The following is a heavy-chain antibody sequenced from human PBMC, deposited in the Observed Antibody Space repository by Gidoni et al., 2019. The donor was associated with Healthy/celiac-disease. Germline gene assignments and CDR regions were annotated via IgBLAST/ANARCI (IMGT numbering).Heavy chain of an antibody. CDR2: IYYSGST. CDR1: GGSISSSSYY. J-gene: IGHJ4*02. CDR3: ARAGRAAQDYFDY. V-gene: IGHV4-39*01. Sequence: QLQLQESGPGLVKPSETLSLTCTVSGGSISSSSYYWGWIRQPPGKGLEWIGSIYYSGSTYYNPSLKSRVTISVDTSKNQFSLKLSSVTAADTAVYYCARAGRAAQDYFDYWGQGTLVTVSS. D-gene: IGHD6-13*01.